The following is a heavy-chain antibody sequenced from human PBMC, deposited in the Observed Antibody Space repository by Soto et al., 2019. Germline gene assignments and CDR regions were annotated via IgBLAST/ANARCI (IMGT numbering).Heavy chain of an antibody. CDR1: GYTFITYG. V-gene: IGHV1-18*01. Sequence: QVRLVQSGAEVKKPGASVKVSCKASGYTFITYGVSWVRQAPGQGLDWLGWISTYNGNTRYAERLQGRVTMTTDTTTNTGYMELRTLRSDDTAVYYCARGPTDYYDNSANYFLDYWGQGTLVTVSS. CDR2: ISTYNGNT. D-gene: IGHD3-22*01. CDR3: ARGPTDYYDNSANYFLDY. J-gene: IGHJ4*02.